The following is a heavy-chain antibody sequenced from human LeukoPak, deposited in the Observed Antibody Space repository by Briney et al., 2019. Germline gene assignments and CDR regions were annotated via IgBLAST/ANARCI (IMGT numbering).Heavy chain of an antibody. J-gene: IGHJ4*02. CDR1: GGSFSNYY. D-gene: IGHD6-13*01. CDR2: INHSGST. V-gene: IGHV4-34*01. CDR3: ARAPVRVAAVGKYFDF. Sequence: SSETRSPTCAVYGGSFSNYYSSWIRQPPGKGLEWIGAINHSGSTTYNTTLKSRLTISVDTSQKQFSLKLSSVTAADTAVYYCARAPVRVAAVGKYFDFWGQGTLVIVSS.